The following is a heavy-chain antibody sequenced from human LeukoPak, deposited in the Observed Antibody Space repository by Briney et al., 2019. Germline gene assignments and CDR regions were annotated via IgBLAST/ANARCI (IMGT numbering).Heavy chain of an antibody. CDR1: GYTFTGCY. V-gene: IGHV1-2*02. D-gene: IGHD3-10*01. J-gene: IGHJ3*02. CDR2: INPNSGGT. CDR3: ATSRERITMVRGVISAFDI. Sequence: ASVKVSCKASGYTFTGCYMHWVRQAPGQGLEWMGWINPNSGGTNYAQKFQGRVTMTRDTSISTAYMELGRLRSDDTAVYYCATSRERITMVRGVISAFDIWGQGTIVTVSS.